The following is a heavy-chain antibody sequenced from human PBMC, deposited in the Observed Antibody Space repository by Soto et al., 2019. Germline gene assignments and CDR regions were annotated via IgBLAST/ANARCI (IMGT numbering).Heavy chain of an antibody. D-gene: IGHD3-22*01. V-gene: IGHV3-7*01. CDR2: IKQDGSEK. CDR3: AREQYPSYDSSDQPLYYYYYGMDV. CDR1: GFTFSSYW. J-gene: IGHJ6*02. Sequence: PGGSLRLSCAASGFTFSSYWMSWVRQAPGKGLEWVANIKQDGSEKYYVDSVKGRFTISRDNAKNSLYLQMNSLRAEDTAVYYCAREQYPSYDSSDQPLYYYYYGMDVWGQGTTVTVSS.